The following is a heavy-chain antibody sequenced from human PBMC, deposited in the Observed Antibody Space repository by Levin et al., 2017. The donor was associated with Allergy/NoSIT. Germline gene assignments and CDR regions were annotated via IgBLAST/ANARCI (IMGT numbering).Heavy chain of an antibody. CDR1: GYTFTGYY. J-gene: IGHJ3*02. V-gene: IGHV1-2*02. CDR3: ARDSRVTRKGAFDI. D-gene: IGHD1-14*01. CDR2: INPNSGGT. Sequence: ASVKVSCKASGYTFTGYYMHWVRQAPGQGLEWMGWINPNSGGTNYAQKFQGRVTMTRDTSISTAYMELSRLRSDDTAVYYCARDSRVTRKGAFDIWGQGTMVTVSS.